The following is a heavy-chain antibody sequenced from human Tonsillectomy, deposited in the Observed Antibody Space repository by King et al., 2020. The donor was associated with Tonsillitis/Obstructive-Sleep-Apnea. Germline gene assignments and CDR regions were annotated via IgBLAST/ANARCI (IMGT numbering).Heavy chain of an antibody. J-gene: IGHJ6*03. V-gene: IGHV3-43*02. CDR1: GFTFDDYA. CDR2: VRGGGGST. CDR3: AKDTHYYYMDV. Sequence: VQLVESGGGVVQPGGSLRLSCAASGFTFDDYAMHWVRQAPGKGLEWVSLVRGGGGSTCYADSVKGRFTISRDNSKNSLYLQVNSLRTEDTALYYCAKDTHYYYMDVWGKGTTVTVSS.